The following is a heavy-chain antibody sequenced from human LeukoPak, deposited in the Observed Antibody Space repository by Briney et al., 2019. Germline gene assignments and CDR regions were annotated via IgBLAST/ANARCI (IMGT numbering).Heavy chain of an antibody. CDR2: IIPIFGTA. Sequence: SVKVSCKASGGTFSSYAISWVRQAPGQGLEWMGGIIPIFGTANYAQKFQGRVTITADKSTSTAYMELSSLRSEGTAVYYCTRDLSRPNRKDGSGSYYRMYYFDYWGQGTLVTVSS. D-gene: IGHD3-10*01. CDR1: GGTFSSYA. J-gene: IGHJ4*02. V-gene: IGHV1-69*06. CDR3: TRDLSRPNRKDGSGSYYRMYYFDY.